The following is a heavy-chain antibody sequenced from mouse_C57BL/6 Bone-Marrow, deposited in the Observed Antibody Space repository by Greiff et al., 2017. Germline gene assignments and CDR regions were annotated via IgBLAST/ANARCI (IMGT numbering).Heavy chain of an antibody. V-gene: IGHV1-15*01. Sequence: QVQLQQSGAELVRPGASVTLSCTASGYTFTDYEMRWVKQTPVHGLEWIGAIDPETGGTAYHQKFKGKAILTADKSSSTAYMELRSLTSEDSAVYYCTRRAAADWGQGTSVTVSS. CDR3: TRRAAAD. J-gene: IGHJ4*01. CDR1: GYTFTDYE. CDR2: IDPETGGT.